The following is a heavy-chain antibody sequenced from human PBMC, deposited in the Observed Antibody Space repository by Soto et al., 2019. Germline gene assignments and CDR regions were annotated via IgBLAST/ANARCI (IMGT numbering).Heavy chain of an antibody. CDR1: GFTFSSYD. CDR2: IGTAGDT. Sequence: GGSLRLSCAASGFTFSSYDMHWVRQATGKGLEWVSAIGTAGDTYYPGSVKGRFTISRENAKNSLYLEMNSLRAGDTAVYYCARGYCTNGVCWYYMDVWGKGTTVTVSS. CDR3: ARGYCTNGVCWYYMDV. D-gene: IGHD2-8*01. V-gene: IGHV3-13*01. J-gene: IGHJ6*03.